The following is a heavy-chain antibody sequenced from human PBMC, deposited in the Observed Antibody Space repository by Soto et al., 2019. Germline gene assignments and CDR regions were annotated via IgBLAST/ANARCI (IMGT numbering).Heavy chain of an antibody. Sequence: SETLSLTCAVSGGSISSGGYSLSWIRQPPGKGLEWIGYIYYSGSTNYNPSLKSRVTISVDTSKNQFSLKLSSVTAADTAVYYCARVLEMTIVDYWGQGTLVTVSS. CDR1: GGSISSGGYS. D-gene: IGHD4-17*01. CDR2: IYYSGST. CDR3: ARVLEMTIVDY. V-gene: IGHV4-61*08. J-gene: IGHJ4*02.